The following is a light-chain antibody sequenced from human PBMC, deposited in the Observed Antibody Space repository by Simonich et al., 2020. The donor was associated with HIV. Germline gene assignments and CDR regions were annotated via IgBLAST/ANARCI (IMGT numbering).Light chain of an antibody. Sequence: IQLTQSPSSLSASVGDRVTITCRAGQGISNYLVWVQQKPGKAPKSLIYAASRLQRGVPSKFSGSGSGRDFTLTISSLPPEDFATYYCQQYNTYPPTFGQGTKLEIK. J-gene: IGKJ2*01. CDR2: AAS. V-gene: IGKV1-16*02. CDR3: QQYNTYPPT. CDR1: QGISNY.